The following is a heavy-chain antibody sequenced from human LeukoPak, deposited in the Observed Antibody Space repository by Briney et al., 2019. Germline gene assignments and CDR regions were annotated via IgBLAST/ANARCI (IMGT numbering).Heavy chain of an antibody. D-gene: IGHD1-26*01. CDR1: GFTFSSYW. CDR3: ARENGIVGDKWAFDI. CDR2: IKQDGSEK. Sequence: GGSLRLSCAASGFTFSSYWMSWVRQAPGKGLEWVANIKQDGSEKYYVDSVKGRFTISRDNAKNSLYLQMNSLRAEDTAVYYCARENGIVGDKWAFDIWGQGTMVTVSS. V-gene: IGHV3-7*01. J-gene: IGHJ3*02.